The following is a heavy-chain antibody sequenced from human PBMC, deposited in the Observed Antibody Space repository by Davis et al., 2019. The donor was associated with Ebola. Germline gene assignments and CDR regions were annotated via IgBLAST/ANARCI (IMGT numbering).Heavy chain of an antibody. CDR1: GSSISSGGYY. D-gene: IGHD6-6*01. CDR2: IYYSGST. Sequence: LRLSRTVPGSSISSGGYYWSWLRHHPGKGLEWIGYIYYSGSTYYNPSLKSRVTIPVDTSKNQFSLKLSSVTAADTAVYYCAREQLLNAFDIWGQGTMVTVSS. J-gene: IGHJ3*02. CDR3: AREQLLNAFDI. V-gene: IGHV4-31*03.